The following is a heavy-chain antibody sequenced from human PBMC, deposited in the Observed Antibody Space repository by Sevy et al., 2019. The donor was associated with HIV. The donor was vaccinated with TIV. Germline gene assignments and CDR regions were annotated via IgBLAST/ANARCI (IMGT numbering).Heavy chain of an antibody. V-gene: IGHV1-18*01. Sequence: ASVNVSCKASGYTFTNYGLTWVRQAPGQGLEWMGWIYTYNGHTNYAQKFQGRVTMTTDTSTSTAYMELRSLRSEDTAVYYCARDLVFGGSTTAEVFDVWGQGTMVTVSS. CDR2: IYTYNGHT. J-gene: IGHJ3*01. D-gene: IGHD1-26*01. CDR3: ARDLVFGGSTTAEVFDV. CDR1: GYTFTNYG.